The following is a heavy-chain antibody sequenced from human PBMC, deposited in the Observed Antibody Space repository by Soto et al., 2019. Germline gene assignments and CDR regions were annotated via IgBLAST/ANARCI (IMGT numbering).Heavy chain of an antibody. Sequence: EVQLLDSGGGLAQPGGSLRLSCAASGFTFGNYAMNWVSQAPGKGLEWVSTVSGNGAAIYYADSVKGRFTISRDNSRSTLYLQMNNLRAEDTARYFCAKVPASLKTFDYWGQGTLVTVSS. CDR2: VSGNGAAI. D-gene: IGHD2-2*01. V-gene: IGHV3-23*01. CDR3: AKVPASLKTFDY. CDR1: GFTFGNYA. J-gene: IGHJ4*02.